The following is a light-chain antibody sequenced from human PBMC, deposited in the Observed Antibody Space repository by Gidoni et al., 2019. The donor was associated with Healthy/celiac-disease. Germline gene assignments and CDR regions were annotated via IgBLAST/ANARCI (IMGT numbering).Light chain of an antibody. CDR1: QSISSW. Sequence: DIQMTQSPSTLSASVGDRVTITFRASQSISSWLAWYQQKPGKAPKLLIYKASSLESGVPSRFSGSGSGTEFTLTISSLQPDDFATYYCQQYNSYPLXLXQRTKVEIK. CDR3: QQYNSYPLX. V-gene: IGKV1-5*03. J-gene: IGKJ1*01. CDR2: KAS.